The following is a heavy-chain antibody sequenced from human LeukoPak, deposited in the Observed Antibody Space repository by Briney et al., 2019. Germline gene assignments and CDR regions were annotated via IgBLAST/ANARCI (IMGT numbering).Heavy chain of an antibody. CDR3: ARRSGGNSGPFDS. Sequence: GGSLRLSCAASGFTVSSTYVSWVRQAPGKGLDWVSAINDNGGNTYFANSVKGRFTISRDNSKNTLYLQMHNLGAGDTALYYCARRSGGNSGPFDSWGQGTLVAVSS. D-gene: IGHD4-23*01. V-gene: IGHV3-53*01. J-gene: IGHJ4*02. CDR1: GFTVSSTY. CDR2: NDNGGNT.